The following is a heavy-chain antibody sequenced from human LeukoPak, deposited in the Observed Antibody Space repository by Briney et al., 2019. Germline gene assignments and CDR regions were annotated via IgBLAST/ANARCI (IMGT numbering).Heavy chain of an antibody. D-gene: IGHD3-22*01. J-gene: IGHJ5*02. CDR1: GYTFTSYY. Sequence: ASVKVSCKASGYTFTSYYIHWVRQAPGQGLEWMGIINPNSGNTTYVQKFQGRVTMTRDMSTGTVYMELSSLRSEDTAVYYCARDANYYDSSGYYAWFDPWGQGTLVTVSS. V-gene: IGHV1-46*01. CDR3: ARDANYYDSSGYYAWFDP. CDR2: INPNSGNT.